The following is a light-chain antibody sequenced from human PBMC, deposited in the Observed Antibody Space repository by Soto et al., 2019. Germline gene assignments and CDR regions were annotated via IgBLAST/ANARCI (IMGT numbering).Light chain of an antibody. V-gene: IGKV3-15*01. CDR1: QSISGA. Sequence: EIVMTQSPATLSVSPGGSATRSCRASQSISGALAWYQQKPGQAPRLLIYGASTRAAGIPDRFSGSGSGTEFTLTISGLQSDDFAVYYCQQFNNWPPGTFGQGTKVDIK. CDR3: QQFNNWPPGT. J-gene: IGKJ1*01. CDR2: GAS.